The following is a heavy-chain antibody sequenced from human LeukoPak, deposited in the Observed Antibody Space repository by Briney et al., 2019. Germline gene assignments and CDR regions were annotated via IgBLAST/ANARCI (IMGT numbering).Heavy chain of an antibody. CDR2: ISGSGRGGST. CDR3: AKSLAAAGNY. D-gene: IGHD6-13*01. V-gene: IGHV3-23*01. Sequence: GGSLRLSCAASGFTFNNYAMNWVRQAPGKGLEWVSGISGSGRGGSTYYAASVKGRFTISRENSKNTLYLQMNSLRAEDTAVYYCAKSLAAAGNYWGQGTLVTVSS. J-gene: IGHJ4*02. CDR1: GFTFNNYA.